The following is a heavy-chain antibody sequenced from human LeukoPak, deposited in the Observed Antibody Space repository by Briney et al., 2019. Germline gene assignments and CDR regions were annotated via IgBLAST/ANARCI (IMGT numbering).Heavy chain of an antibody. CDR3: AKDLARRYFDWSVRSDAFDI. CDR1: GFTFSSYA. J-gene: IGHJ3*02. V-gene: IGHV3-23*01. Sequence: GSLRLSCAASGFTFSSYAMSWVRQAPGKGLEWVSAISGSGGSTYYADSVKGRFTISRDNSKNTLYLQMNSLRAEDTAVYYCAKDLARRYFDWSVRSDAFDIWGQGTMVTVSS. CDR2: ISGSGGST. D-gene: IGHD3-9*01.